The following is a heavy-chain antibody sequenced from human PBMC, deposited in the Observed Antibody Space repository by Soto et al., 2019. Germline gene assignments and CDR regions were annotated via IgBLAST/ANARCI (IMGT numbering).Heavy chain of an antibody. CDR3: ARSRAGRTAASYYDYMDV. J-gene: IGHJ6*03. CDR1: GFSFSDYW. V-gene: IGHV3-7*01. Sequence: EVQLVESGGGLVQPGGSLRLSCAAAGFSFSDYWMTWVRQPPGKGLEWVANIKQDGSEKYYADSVKGRFTISRDNAQSSLYLQMHSLRAEDTAVYYCARSRAGRTAASYYDYMDVWGKGTTVTVSS. CDR2: IKQDGSEK. D-gene: IGHD2-2*01.